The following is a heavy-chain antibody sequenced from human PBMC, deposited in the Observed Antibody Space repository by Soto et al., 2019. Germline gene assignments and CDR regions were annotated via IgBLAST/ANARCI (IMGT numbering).Heavy chain of an antibody. CDR3: ARGGGSDPYFDS. CDR2: INHSGRT. V-gene: IGHV4-34*01. Sequence: QVRLQQWGAGLLKPSETLSLTCAVFGGSFSASSWTWIRQPPGKGLEWIGQINHSGRTNYNPSLNSRVTISMDTSKNQFSLRLTSVTAADTAMYYCARGGGSDPYFDSWGQGTLVAVSS. D-gene: IGHD5-12*01. CDR1: GGSFSASS. J-gene: IGHJ4*02.